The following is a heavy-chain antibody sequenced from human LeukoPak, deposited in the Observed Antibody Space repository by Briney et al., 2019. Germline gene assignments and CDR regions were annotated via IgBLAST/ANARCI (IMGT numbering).Heavy chain of an antibody. CDR3: ARGRTPAGFDP. CDR2: INSDGSST. V-gene: IGHV3-74*01. J-gene: IGHJ5*02. CDR1: GFTFSSYW. Sequence: PGGSLRLSCAASGFTFSSYWMHWVRQAPGKGLVWVSCINSDGSSTSYADSVKGRFTISRDNAKNTLYLQMNSLRAEDTAVYYCARGRTPAGFDPWGQGTLVTVSS.